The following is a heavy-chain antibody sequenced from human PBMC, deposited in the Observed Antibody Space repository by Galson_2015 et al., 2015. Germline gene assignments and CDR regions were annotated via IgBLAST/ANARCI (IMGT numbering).Heavy chain of an antibody. CDR3: ARVHPPRTYYYDSSGYFDAFDI. V-gene: IGHV4-38-2*02. CDR1: GSSISSGYY. D-gene: IGHD3-22*01. J-gene: IGHJ3*02. Sequence: ATLSLTCTVSGSSISSGYYWGWIRQPPGKGLEWIGSIYHRGSTYYNPSLKSRVTISVDTSKNQFSLKLSSVTAADTAVYYCARVHPPRTYYYDSSGYFDAFDIWGQGTMVTVSS. CDR2: IYHRGST.